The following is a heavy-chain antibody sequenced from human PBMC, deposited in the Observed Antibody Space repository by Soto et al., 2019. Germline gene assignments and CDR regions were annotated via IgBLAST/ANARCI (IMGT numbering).Heavy chain of an antibody. CDR3: AITPRSSYGPFDY. J-gene: IGHJ4*02. CDR2: ISVTSAYT. CDR1: GFTFNDYY. V-gene: IGHV3-11*06. D-gene: IGHD5-18*01. Sequence: PVGSVRLSCVASGFTFNDYYMSWIRQAPGKGLEWLSYISVTSAYTNYAESVKGRFTISRDNAQNSLYLQMNSLRAEDTALYYCAITPRSSYGPFDYWGRGTLVTVSS.